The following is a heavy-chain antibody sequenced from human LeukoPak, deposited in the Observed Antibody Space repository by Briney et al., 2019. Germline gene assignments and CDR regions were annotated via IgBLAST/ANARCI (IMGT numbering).Heavy chain of an antibody. J-gene: IGHJ4*02. CDR1: GFTFSSYA. CDR3: ARFDDYGGNGLDY. D-gene: IGHD4-23*01. CDR2: ISYDGSNK. Sequence: GGSLRLSCAASGFTFSSYAMHWVRQAPGKGLEGVAVISYDGSNKYYADSVKGRFTISRDNSKNTLYLQVNSLRAEDTAVYYCARFDDYGGNGLDYWGQGTLVTVSS. V-gene: IGHV3-30-3*01.